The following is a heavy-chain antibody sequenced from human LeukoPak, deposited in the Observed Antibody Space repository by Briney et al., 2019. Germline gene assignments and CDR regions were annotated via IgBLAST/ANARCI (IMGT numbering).Heavy chain of an antibody. J-gene: IGHJ4*02. CDR2: ISYDGSNK. D-gene: IGHD3-3*01. CDR1: GFTFSTYA. CDR3: AKNGYDFWSGYYY. V-gene: IGHV3-30-3*02. Sequence: GGSLRLSCAASGFTFSTYAMHWVRQAPGKGLEWVALISYDGSNKYYADSVKGRFTISRDNSKNTLYLQMNSLRAEDTAVYYCAKNGYDFWSGYYYWGQGTLVTVSS.